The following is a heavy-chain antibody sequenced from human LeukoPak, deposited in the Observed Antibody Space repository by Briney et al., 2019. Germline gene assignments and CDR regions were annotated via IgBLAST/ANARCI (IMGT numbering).Heavy chain of an antibody. CDR3: ARGNWNYGAYYYYMDV. J-gene: IGHJ6*03. Sequence: SQTLSLTCAISGDSVSSNSAGWSWIRQSPSRGLEWLGRTYYRSKWYNDYAVSVKSRITINPDTSKNQFSLQLNSVTPEDTAVYYCARGNWNYGAYYYYMDVWGKGTTVTVSS. D-gene: IGHD1-7*01. CDR1: GDSVSSNSAG. CDR2: TYYRSKWYN. V-gene: IGHV6-1*01.